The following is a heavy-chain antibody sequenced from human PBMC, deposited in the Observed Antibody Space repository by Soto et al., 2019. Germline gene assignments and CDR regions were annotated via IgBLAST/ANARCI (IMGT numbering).Heavy chain of an antibody. J-gene: IGHJ4*02. CDR2: MSGSTTSV. CDR1: GFTFSDYG. Sequence: GGSLRLSCAASGFTFSDYGMSWVRQATGKGLEWLAAMSGSTTSVYYTDSVKGRFTISRDNSKNTLFLQMTSLRADDTAVYYCAKTFGSNWLLDYWGLGTLVTVSS. CDR3: AKTFGSNWLLDY. V-gene: IGHV3-23*01. D-gene: IGHD6-13*01.